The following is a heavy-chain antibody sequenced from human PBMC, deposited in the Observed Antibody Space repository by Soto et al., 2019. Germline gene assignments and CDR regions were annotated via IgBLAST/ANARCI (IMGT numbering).Heavy chain of an antibody. D-gene: IGHD2-15*01. J-gene: IGHJ3*02. CDR1: GGSISSSSYY. CDR3: ARSSIVVVVAATLLHDHDAFDI. Sequence: SETLSLTCTVSGGSISSSSYYWGWIRQPPGKGLEWIGSIYYSGSTYYNPSLKSRVTISVDTSKNQFSLKLSSVTAADTAVYYCARSSIVVVVAATLLHDHDAFDIWGQGTMVTVSS. CDR2: IYYSGST. V-gene: IGHV4-39*01.